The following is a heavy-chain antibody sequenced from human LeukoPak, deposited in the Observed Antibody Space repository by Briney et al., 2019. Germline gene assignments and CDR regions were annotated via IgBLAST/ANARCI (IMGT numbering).Heavy chain of an antibody. CDR1: GFTFSSYA. CDR3: AREPGSERYGMDV. J-gene: IGHJ6*02. D-gene: IGHD3-10*01. V-gene: IGHV3-30-3*01. Sequence: GRSLRLSCAASGFTFSSYAMHWVRQAPGKGLEWVAVISYDGSNKYYVDSVKGRFTISRDNSKNTLYLQMNSLRAEDTAVYYCAREPGSERYGMDVWGQGTTVTVSS. CDR2: ISYDGSNK.